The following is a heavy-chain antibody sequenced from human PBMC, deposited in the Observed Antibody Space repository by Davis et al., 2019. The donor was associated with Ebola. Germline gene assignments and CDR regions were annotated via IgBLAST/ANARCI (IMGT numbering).Heavy chain of an antibody. CDR3: ARGPSVATAHYFDY. Sequence: SVKVSCKASGGTFSSDAISWVRQAPGQGLEWMGGTIPKFNLAQYAQKFRGRVMITADKSTRIAYMELNSLTSEDTAVYYCARGPSVATAHYFDYWGQGTLVTVSS. V-gene: IGHV1-69*10. J-gene: IGHJ4*02. D-gene: IGHD2-21*02. CDR2: TIPKFNLA. CDR1: GGTFSSDA.